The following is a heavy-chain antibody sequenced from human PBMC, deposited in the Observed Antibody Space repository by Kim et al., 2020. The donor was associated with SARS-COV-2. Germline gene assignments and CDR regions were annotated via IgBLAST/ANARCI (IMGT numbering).Heavy chain of an antibody. J-gene: IGHJ4*02. CDR3: ARLSGNSIDY. V-gene: IGHV4-39*01. Sequence: STYYNPSLKSRVTISVDTSKNQFSLKLSSVTAADTAVYYCARLSGNSIDYWGQGTLVTVSS. D-gene: IGHD2-15*01. CDR2: ST.